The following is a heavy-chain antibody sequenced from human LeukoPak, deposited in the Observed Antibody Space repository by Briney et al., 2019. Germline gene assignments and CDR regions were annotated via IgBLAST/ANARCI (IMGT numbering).Heavy chain of an antibody. Sequence: GGSLRLSCSASGFIFSEYYMTWIRQAPGKGLEWVSTIKGTCLTTYYADSVKGRFTIYRDNAKNTVFLQMGSLRADDTAMYYCARAGELRYMDVWGKGTAVTVSS. D-gene: IGHD3-16*01. J-gene: IGHJ6*03. V-gene: IGHV3-11*01. CDR2: IKGTCLTT. CDR1: GFIFSEYY. CDR3: ARAGELRYMDV.